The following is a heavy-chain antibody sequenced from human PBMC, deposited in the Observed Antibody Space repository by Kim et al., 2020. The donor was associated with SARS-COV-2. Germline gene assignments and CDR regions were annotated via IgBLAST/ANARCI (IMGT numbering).Heavy chain of an antibody. J-gene: IGHJ4*02. CDR1: GFTFSSYA. D-gene: IGHD3-22*01. CDR3: AKDGGGAYYYDSSGYYD. Sequence: GGSLRLSCAASGFTFSSYAMSWVRQAPGKGLEWVSAISGSGGSTYYADSVKGRFTISRDNSKNTLYLQMNSLRAEDTAVYYCAKDGGGAYYYDSSGYYDWGQGTLVTVSS. V-gene: IGHV3-23*01. CDR2: ISGSGGST.